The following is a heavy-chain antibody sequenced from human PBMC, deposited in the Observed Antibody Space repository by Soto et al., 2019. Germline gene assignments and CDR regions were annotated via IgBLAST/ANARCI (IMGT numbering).Heavy chain of an antibody. D-gene: IGHD1-26*01. CDR3: ATIVGDNDY. CDR1: GGSIYTYS. J-gene: IGHJ4*02. Sequence: SETLSLTCTVSGGSIYTYSWTWIRQPAGKGLEWIGHIYSSGSANYNPSLKSRLSMSVDTSKNQFSLKLNSVTAADTAVYYCATIVGDNDYWGQGTMVTVS. CDR2: IYSSGSA. V-gene: IGHV4-4*07.